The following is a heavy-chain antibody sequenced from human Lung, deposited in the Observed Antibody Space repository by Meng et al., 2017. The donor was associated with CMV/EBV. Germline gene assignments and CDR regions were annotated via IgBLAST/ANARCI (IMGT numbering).Heavy chain of an antibody. CDR1: GFTFSIYW. D-gene: IGHD5-24*01. V-gene: IGHV3-7*01. Sequence: GESLKISCAASGFTFSIYWMSWVRQAPGKGLEWVAKIKQDGSEKYYVDSVEGRFTISRDNAKNSLYLQIDSLRAEDAAIYYCARDLGDGSNYYYFDFWGHGTXVTVSS. CDR3: ARDLGDGSNYYYFDF. CDR2: IKQDGSEK. J-gene: IGHJ4*01.